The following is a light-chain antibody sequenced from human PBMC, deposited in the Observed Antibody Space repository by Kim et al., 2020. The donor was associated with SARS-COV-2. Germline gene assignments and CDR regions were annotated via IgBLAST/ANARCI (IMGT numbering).Light chain of an antibody. CDR2: EDN. CDR3: QSYDINKWV. CDR1: SGSIASNF. V-gene: IGLV6-57*01. J-gene: IGLJ3*02. Sequence: NFMLTQPHSVSESPGKTVTISCTRSSGSIASNFVQWYQQRPGSSPTTLIYEDNQRPSGVPDRFSGSIDSSSNSASLTISGLKTEDEADYYCQSYDINKWVFGGGTKLTVL.